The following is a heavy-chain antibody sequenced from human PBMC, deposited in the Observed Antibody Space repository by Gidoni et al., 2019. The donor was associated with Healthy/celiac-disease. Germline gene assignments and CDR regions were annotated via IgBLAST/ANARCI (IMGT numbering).Heavy chain of an antibody. V-gene: IGHV3-30-3*01. CDR1: GFTFSSYA. J-gene: IGHJ4*02. Sequence: QVQLVESGGGVVQPGRSLRLSCEASGFTFSSYAMHWVRQAPGKGLEWVAVISYDGSNKYYADSVKGRFTISRDNSKNTLYLQMNSLRAEDTAVYYCARDEYTVQLWLDYWGQGTLVTVSS. CDR3: ARDEYTVQLWLDY. CDR2: ISYDGSNK. D-gene: IGHD5-18*01.